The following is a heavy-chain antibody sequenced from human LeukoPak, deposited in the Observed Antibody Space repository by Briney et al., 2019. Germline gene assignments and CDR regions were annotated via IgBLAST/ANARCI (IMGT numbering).Heavy chain of an antibody. Sequence: PSETLSLTCAVYGGSFSGYYWTWIRQPPGKGLEWIGEINHSGSTNYNPSLKRRVTISVDTSKNQFSLKLSSVTAADTAVYYCASSGSFRQQLVKWGQGTLVTVSS. CDR3: ASSGSFRQQLVK. J-gene: IGHJ4*02. V-gene: IGHV4-34*01. CDR2: INHSGST. D-gene: IGHD6-13*01. CDR1: GGSFSGYY.